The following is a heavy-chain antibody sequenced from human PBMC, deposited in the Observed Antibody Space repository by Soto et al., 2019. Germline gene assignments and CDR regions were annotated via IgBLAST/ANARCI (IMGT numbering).Heavy chain of an antibody. D-gene: IGHD2-2*01. Sequence: SETLSLTCAVYGGSFSGYYWSWIRQPPGKGLEWIGEINHSGSTNYNPSLKSRVTISVDTSKNQFSLKLSSVTAADTAVYYCARGDMGDCSSTSCYGGRYYYYGMDVWGQGTTVTVSS. J-gene: IGHJ6*02. CDR2: INHSGST. CDR3: ARGDMGDCSSTSCYGGRYYYYGMDV. V-gene: IGHV4-34*01. CDR1: GGSFSGYY.